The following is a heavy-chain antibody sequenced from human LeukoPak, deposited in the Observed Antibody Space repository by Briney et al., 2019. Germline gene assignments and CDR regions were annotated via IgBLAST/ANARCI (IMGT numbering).Heavy chain of an antibody. D-gene: IGHD1-1*01. V-gene: IGHV1-69*04. CDR2: IIPILGIA. Sequence: SVKVSCKASGGTFSSYAISWVRQAPGQGLEWMGRIIPILGIANYAQKFQGRVTITAEQSTSTAYMELSSLRSEDTAVYYCARDPQNWNGGRDWFDPWGQGTLVTVSS. J-gene: IGHJ5*02. CDR1: GGTFSSYA. CDR3: ARDPQNWNGGRDWFDP.